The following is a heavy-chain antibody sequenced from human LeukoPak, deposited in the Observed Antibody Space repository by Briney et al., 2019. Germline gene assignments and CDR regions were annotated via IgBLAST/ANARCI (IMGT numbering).Heavy chain of an antibody. CDR1: GFTVSSNY. CDR2: ISSSSSYI. CDR3: ASSSYDSSGYYYN. V-gene: IGHV3-21*01. D-gene: IGHD3-22*01. Sequence: GGSLRLSCAASGFTVSSNYMNWVRQAPGKGLEWVSSISSSSSYIYYADSLKGRFTISRDNAKNSLYLQMNSLRAEDTAVYYCASSSYDSSGYYYNWGQGTLVTVSS. J-gene: IGHJ4*02.